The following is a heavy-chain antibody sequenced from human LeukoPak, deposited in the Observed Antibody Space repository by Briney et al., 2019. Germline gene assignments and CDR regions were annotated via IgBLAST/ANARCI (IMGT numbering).Heavy chain of an antibody. J-gene: IGHJ4*02. CDR2: IYYSGST. D-gene: IGHD3-16*02. Sequence: SETLSLTCTVSGGSISSYYWSWIRQPPGKGLEWIGYIYYSGSTNYNPSLKSRVTISVDTSKNQFSLKLSSVTAADTAVYYCATSYVWGSYRYTSKPTGRFDYWGQGTLVTVSS. CDR1: GGSISSYY. CDR3: ATSYVWGSYRYTSKPTGRFDY. V-gene: IGHV4-59*01.